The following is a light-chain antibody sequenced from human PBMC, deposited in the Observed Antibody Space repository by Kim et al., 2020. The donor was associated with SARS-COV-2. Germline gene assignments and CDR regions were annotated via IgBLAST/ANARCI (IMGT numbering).Light chain of an antibody. CDR1: QSILSTSNNKTY. Sequence: RATINCKSSQSILSTSNNKTYLAWYQQKPGQSPRLLIYWASTRESGVSDRLSGSGSGTDFTLTISSLQAEDVAVYYCQQYYTIPYTFGQGTKLE. V-gene: IGKV4-1*01. CDR2: WAS. CDR3: QQYYTIPYT. J-gene: IGKJ2*01.